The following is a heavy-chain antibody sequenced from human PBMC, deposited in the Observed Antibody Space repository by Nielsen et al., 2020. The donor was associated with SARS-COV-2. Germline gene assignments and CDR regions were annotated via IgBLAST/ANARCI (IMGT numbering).Heavy chain of an antibody. V-gene: IGHV3-9*01. CDR3: ARGLLWFGELTAQAEHFQY. CDR2: ISWNSGSV. Sequence: GGSLRLSCAASGFTFDDFAMHWVRQVPGKGLEWVSGISWNSGSVGYADSVKGRFTVSRDNAKKSLFLQMNSLRAEDTDLYFCARGLLWFGELTAQAEHFQYWGQGTSVIVSS. J-gene: IGHJ1*01. D-gene: IGHD3-10*01. CDR1: GFTFDDFA.